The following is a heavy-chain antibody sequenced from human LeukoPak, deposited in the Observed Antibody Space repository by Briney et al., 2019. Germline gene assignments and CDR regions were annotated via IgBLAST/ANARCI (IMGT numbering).Heavy chain of an antibody. D-gene: IGHD6-13*01. J-gene: IGHJ5*02. Sequence: SETLSLTCTVSAGSISSSSYSWGWIRQPPGKGLEWIGTFHYTGNTYYSPSLKRRVTISVDTSKNLFSLKLSSMTAADTAVYYCARHGLISSGWSHWFDPWGQGTLVTVSS. CDR3: ARHGLISSGWSHWFDP. CDR1: AGSISSSSYS. V-gene: IGHV4-39*01. CDR2: FHYTGNT.